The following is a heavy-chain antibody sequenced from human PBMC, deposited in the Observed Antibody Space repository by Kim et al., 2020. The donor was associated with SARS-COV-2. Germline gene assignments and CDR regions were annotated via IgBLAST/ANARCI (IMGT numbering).Heavy chain of an antibody. CDR1: GYTFTSYA. Sequence: ASVKVSCKASGYTFTSYAMNWVRQAPGQGLEWMGWINTNTGNPTYAQGFTGRFVFSLDTSVNTAYLQISSLKAEDTAVYYCARDYRYYYDSSGYFGPQHWGQGTLVTVSS. V-gene: IGHV7-4-1*02. CDR3: ARDYRYYYDSSGYFGPQH. D-gene: IGHD3-22*01. CDR2: INTNTGNP. J-gene: IGHJ1*01.